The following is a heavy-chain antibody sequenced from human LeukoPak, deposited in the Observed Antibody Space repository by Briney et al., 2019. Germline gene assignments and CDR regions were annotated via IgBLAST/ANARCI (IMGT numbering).Heavy chain of an antibody. CDR2: ISGSGGST. CDR3: ARGGSKWGYLGGAFDI. D-gene: IGHD7-27*01. J-gene: IGHJ3*02. Sequence: GGSLRLSCVASGFTFSSYWMTWVRQAPGKGLEWVSAISGSGGSTYYADSVQGRFTISRDNSKNTLYLQMNSLRAEDTAVYYCARGGSKWGYLGGAFDIWGQGTMVTVSS. V-gene: IGHV3-23*01. CDR1: GFTFSSYW.